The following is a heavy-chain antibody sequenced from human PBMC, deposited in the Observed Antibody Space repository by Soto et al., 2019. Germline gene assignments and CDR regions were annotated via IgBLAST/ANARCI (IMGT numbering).Heavy chain of an antibody. J-gene: IGHJ4*02. CDR1: GGSFSGYY. Sequence: PSETLSLTCAVYGGSFSGYYWSWIRQPPGKGLEWIGEINHSGSTNYNPSLKSRVTISVDTSKNQFSLKLSSVTAADTAVYYCARGPMITFGGVIDYYFDYWGQGTLVTVSS. D-gene: IGHD3-16*02. V-gene: IGHV4-34*01. CDR3: ARGPMITFGGVIDYYFDY. CDR2: INHSGST.